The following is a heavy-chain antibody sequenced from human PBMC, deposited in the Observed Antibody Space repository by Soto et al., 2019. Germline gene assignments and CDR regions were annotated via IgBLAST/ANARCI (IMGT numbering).Heavy chain of an antibody. CDR2: ISYDGSNK. CDR1: GFTFSSYG. D-gene: IGHD1-26*01. CDR3: AKYLYPLFSGSYYSLWSDP. J-gene: IGHJ5*02. V-gene: IGHV3-30*18. Sequence: GGSLRLSCAASGFTFSSYGMHWVRQAPGKGLEWVAVISYDGSNKYYADSVKGRFTISRDNSKNTLYLQMNSLRAEDTAVYYCAKYLYPLFSGSYYSLWSDPWGKETLAT.